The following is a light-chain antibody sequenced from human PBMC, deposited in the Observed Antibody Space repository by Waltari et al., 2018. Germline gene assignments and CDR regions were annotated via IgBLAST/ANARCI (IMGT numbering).Light chain of an antibody. J-gene: IGLJ3*02. Sequence: YVLTQPPSVSVDPGKTARLTCGGDNIGSKSVHWYQQKPGQAPVLVMFYDTDRPSEIPERFSGSNSGNTATLTISGVEAGDEADYHCQVWDDVTDAGVFGGGTKLTVL. V-gene: IGLV3-21*04. CDR3: QVWDDVTDAGV. CDR2: YDT. CDR1: NIGSKS.